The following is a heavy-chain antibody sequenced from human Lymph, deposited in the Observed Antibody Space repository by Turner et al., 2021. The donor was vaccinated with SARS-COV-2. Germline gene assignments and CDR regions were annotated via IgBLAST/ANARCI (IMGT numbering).Heavy chain of an antibody. D-gene: IGHD1-26*01. CDR1: GFTFDDDA. CDR3: AKDLAGTYYSSFDY. Sequence: EMQLVESGGGLVQPGGSLRHSCADSGFTFDDDAMHWVRQAPGKGLEWVSGINWSGGSTAYADSVKGRFTISRDNPKNSLYLKMNSLRAEDTAFYYCAKDLAGTYYSSFDYWGQGTLVTVSS. V-gene: IGHV3-9*01. J-gene: IGHJ4*02. CDR2: INWSGGST.